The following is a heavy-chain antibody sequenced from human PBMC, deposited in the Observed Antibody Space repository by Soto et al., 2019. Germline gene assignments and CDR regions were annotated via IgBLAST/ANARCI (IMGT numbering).Heavy chain of an antibody. CDR3: ARAAWSGYEYYFDY. Sequence: SETLSLTCTVSGGSISSYYWSWIRQPPGKGLEWIGYIYYSGSTNYNPSLKSRVTISVDTSKNQFSLKLSSVTAADTAVYYCARAAWSGYEYYFDYWGQGTLVTVSS. J-gene: IGHJ4*02. V-gene: IGHV4-59*08. CDR1: GGSISSYY. CDR2: IYYSGST. D-gene: IGHD3-3*01.